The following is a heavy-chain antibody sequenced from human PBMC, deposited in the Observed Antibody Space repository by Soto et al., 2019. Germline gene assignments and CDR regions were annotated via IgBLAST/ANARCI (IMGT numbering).Heavy chain of an antibody. CDR2: ISAYNGNT. Sequence: QVQLVQSGAEVKKPGASVKVSCKAFGYTFTSYGISWVRQAPGQGLEWMGWISAYNGNTNYAQKFQGRVTMTTDTSPSTAYMELRSLRSDDSAVYFCARAEKWVTGNMGGYWGQGTLVTVYS. V-gene: IGHV1-18*04. J-gene: IGHJ4*02. D-gene: IGHD1-20*01. CDR3: ARAEKWVTGNMGGY. CDR1: GYTFTSYG.